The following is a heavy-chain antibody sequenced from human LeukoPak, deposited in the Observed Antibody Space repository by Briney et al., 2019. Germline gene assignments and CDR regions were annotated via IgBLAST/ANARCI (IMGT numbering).Heavy chain of an antibody. J-gene: IGHJ4*02. V-gene: IGHV4-59*01. CDR1: GGSISTYY. Sequence: SETLSLTCTVSGGSISTYYWSCIRQPPGKGLEWIGYIYYTGSTNYNPSLKSRVTISVDTSKNQFSLKLSSVTAADTAVYYCARDRGDGYDYFWDYWGQGTLVTVSP. CDR2: IYYTGST. D-gene: IGHD5-12*01. CDR3: ARDRGDGYDYFWDY.